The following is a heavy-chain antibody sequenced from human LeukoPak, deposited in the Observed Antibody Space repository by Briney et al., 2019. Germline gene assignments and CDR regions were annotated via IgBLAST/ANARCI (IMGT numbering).Heavy chain of an antibody. V-gene: IGHV5-51*01. D-gene: IGHD6-25*01. CDR2: IYPGDSDT. J-gene: IGHJ3*02. CDR1: GHSFTTYW. Sequence: GESLKISCKGSGHSFTTYWIGWVRQMPGKGLEWMGIIYPGDSDTTYSPSFQGQVTISADKSISTAYLQWSSLKASDTAMYYCGRIPAAGSLKGAFDIWGQGTMVTVSS. CDR3: GRIPAAGSLKGAFDI.